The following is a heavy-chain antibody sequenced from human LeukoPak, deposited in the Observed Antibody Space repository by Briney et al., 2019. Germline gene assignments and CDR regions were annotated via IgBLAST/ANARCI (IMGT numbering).Heavy chain of an antibody. Sequence: SETLSLTCAVSGGAISNSNWWNWVRQSPGKGLEWIGEIYHSGSSSYNPSLKSRLSISVDKSKNQFSLNLSSVTVADTAVYFCASSLVRGVMRNFDVWGQGTLVTVSS. J-gene: IGHJ4*02. CDR2: IYHSGSS. D-gene: IGHD3-10*01. CDR3: ASSLVRGVMRNFDV. V-gene: IGHV4-4*02. CDR1: GGAISNSNW.